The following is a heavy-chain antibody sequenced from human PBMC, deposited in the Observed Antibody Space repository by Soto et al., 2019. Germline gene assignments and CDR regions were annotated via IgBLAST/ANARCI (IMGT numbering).Heavy chain of an antibody. Sequence: QVQLVESGGGVVQPGRSLRLSCAASGFTFSSYGMHWVRQAPGKGLEWVAVISYDGSNKYYADSVKGRFTISRDNSKNTLYLQMNSLRAEDTAVYYCAKDTTKKEMATTPGFDYWGQGTLVTVSS. V-gene: IGHV3-30*18. J-gene: IGHJ4*02. CDR2: ISYDGSNK. CDR1: GFTFSSYG. D-gene: IGHD5-12*01. CDR3: AKDTTKKEMATTPGFDY.